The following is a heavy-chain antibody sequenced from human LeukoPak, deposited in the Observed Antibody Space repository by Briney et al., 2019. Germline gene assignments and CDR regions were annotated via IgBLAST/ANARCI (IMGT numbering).Heavy chain of an antibody. Sequence: ASVTVSCKASGGSLDSYAVSWVRQAPGQGLEWMGVITPMYGTSYYAKNFQDRITITADASTSTAFMELNSLTSEDTAVYYCARVHLRMGYWYFDVWGRGTLLTVSS. CDR2: ITPMYGTS. V-gene: IGHV1-69*13. D-gene: IGHD2-8*01. CDR1: GGSLDSYA. CDR3: ARVHLRMGYWYFDV. J-gene: IGHJ2*01.